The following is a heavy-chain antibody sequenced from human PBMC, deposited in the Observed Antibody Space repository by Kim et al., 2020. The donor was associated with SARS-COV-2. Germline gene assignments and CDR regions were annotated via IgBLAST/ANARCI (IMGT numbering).Heavy chain of an antibody. CDR2: SSGAST. V-gene: IGHV3-53*04. Sequence: SSGASTSSPDSVQGRFTISRHNSKNTLYLQMNSLRAEDTAVYYCARDPYYWGQGTLVTVSS. J-gene: IGHJ4*02. CDR3: ARDPYY.